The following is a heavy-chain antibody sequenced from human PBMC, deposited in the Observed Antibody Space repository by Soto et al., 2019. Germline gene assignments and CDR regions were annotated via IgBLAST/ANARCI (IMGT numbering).Heavy chain of an antibody. V-gene: IGHV3-23*01. J-gene: IGHJ4*02. D-gene: IGHD3-22*01. CDR3: AKHPAYYYDSSGYCDY. Sequence: PGGSLRLSCAASGFTFSNYAMSWVRQAPGKGLEWVSAISGSGGSTYYADSVKGRFTISRDNPKNTLYLQMNSLRAEDTAVYYCAKHPAYYYDSSGYCDYWGQGTLVTVSS. CDR1: GFTFSNYA. CDR2: ISGSGGST.